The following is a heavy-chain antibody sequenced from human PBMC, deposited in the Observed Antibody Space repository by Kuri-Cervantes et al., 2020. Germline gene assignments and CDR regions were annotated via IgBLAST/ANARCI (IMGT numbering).Heavy chain of an antibody. V-gene: IGHV3-30*02. J-gene: IGHJ4*02. CDR1: GFTFSSYG. CDR2: IRYDGSNE. CDR3: ARDLIGDYYDSSGYYFGY. Sequence: GESLKISCAASGFTFSSYGMHWVRQAPGKGLEWVAFIRYDGSNEYYADSVKGRFTISRDNAKNSLYLQMNSLRAEDTAVYYCARDLIGDYYDSSGYYFGYWGQGTLVTVSS. D-gene: IGHD3-22*01.